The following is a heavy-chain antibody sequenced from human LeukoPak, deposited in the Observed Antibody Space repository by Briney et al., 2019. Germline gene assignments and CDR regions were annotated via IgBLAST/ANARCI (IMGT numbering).Heavy chain of an antibody. D-gene: IGHD3-10*01. V-gene: IGHV3-30*02. CDR3: AKEDYYGSGRTYYYMDV. J-gene: IGHJ6*03. CDR2: IRYDGSNK. CDR1: GFTFSSYG. Sequence: GGSLRLSCAASGFTFSSYGMHWVRQAPGKGLEWVAFIRYDGSNKYYADSVKGRFTISRDNSKNTLYLQMNSLRAEDTAVYYCAKEDYYGSGRTYYYMDVWGKGTTVTVSS.